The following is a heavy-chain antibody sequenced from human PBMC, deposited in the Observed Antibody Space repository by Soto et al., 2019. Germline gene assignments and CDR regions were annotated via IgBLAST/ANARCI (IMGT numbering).Heavy chain of an antibody. V-gene: IGHV3-23*01. CDR1: GYTFSSYA. J-gene: IGHJ4*02. CDR2: ISGSGGST. CDR3: AKAGWYRTFDY. D-gene: IGHD6-19*01. Sequence: GGSLRLSCAASGYTFSSYAISWARQAPGKGLEWVSAISGSGGSTYYADSVKGRFTISRDNSKNTLYLQMNSLRAEDTAVYYCAKAGWYRTFDYWGQGTLVTVSS.